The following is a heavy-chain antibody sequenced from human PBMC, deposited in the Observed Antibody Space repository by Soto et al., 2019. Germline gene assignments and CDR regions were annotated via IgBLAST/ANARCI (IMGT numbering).Heavy chain of an antibody. CDR2: MYHSGST. CDR1: GGSVSSGAYY. V-gene: IGHV4-61*08. CDR3: ARDWDSGYDLVY. J-gene: IGHJ4*02. D-gene: IGHD5-12*01. Sequence: PSETLSLTCTVSGGSVSSGAYYWSWIRQPPGKGLEWIGHMYHSGSTNYNPSLKSRVTISVDTSKNQFSLKLSSVTAADTAIYFCARDWDSGYDLVYWGQGTLVTVSS.